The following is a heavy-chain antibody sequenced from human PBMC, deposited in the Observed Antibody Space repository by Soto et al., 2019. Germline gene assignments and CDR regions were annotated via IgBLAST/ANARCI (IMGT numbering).Heavy chain of an antibody. Sequence: QVQLVQSGAEVKKLGASVKVSCKASGYTFIAYYIHWVRQAPGQGLEWKGCINPNSGVTNYAQQFQGWVTMTRDTSINTAYMELSRLKSDDTAVYYCARDPTTTTGYFHHWGQGTLVTVSS. CDR3: ARDPTTTTGYFHH. V-gene: IGHV1-2*04. J-gene: IGHJ1*01. D-gene: IGHD1-1*01. CDR2: INPNSGVT. CDR1: GYTFIAYY.